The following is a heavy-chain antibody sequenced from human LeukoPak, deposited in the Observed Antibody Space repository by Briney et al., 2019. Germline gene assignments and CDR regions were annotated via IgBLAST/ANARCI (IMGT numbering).Heavy chain of an antibody. CDR2: ISYDGSNK. CDR1: GFTFSSYA. D-gene: IGHD3-16*01. V-gene: IGHV3-30*04. J-gene: IGHJ3*02. CDR3: ARDLKGGHDAFDI. Sequence: PGRSLRLSCAASGFTFSSYAVHWVRQAPGKGLEWVAVISYDGSNKYYADSVMGRFTISRDNSKNTLYLQMNSLRAEDTAVYYCARDLKGGHDAFDIWGQGTMVTVS.